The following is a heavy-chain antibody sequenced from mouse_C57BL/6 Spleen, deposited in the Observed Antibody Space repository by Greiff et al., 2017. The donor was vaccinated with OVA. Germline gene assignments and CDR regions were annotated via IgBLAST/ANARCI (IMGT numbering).Heavy chain of an antibody. Sequence: VQLQQSGAELVRPGASVKLSCTASGFNIKDDYMHWVKQRPEQGLEWIGWIDPENGDTEYASKFQGKATITADTSSNTAYLQLSSLTSEDTAVYYCTISSSYFDYWGQGTTLTVSS. CDR1: GFNIKDDY. J-gene: IGHJ2*01. CDR2: IDPENGDT. CDR3: TISSSYFDY. D-gene: IGHD1-1*01. V-gene: IGHV14-4*01.